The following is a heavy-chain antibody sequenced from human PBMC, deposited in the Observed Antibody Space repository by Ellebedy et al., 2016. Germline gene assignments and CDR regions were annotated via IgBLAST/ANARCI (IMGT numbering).Heavy chain of an antibody. CDR1: GGSISSGGYY. D-gene: IGHD2-2*03. CDR2: IYYSGST. J-gene: IGHJ5*02. CDR3: ARGGYCSSTSCPGLSWFDP. V-gene: IGHV4-31*03. Sequence: SETLSLTXTVSGGSISSGGYYWSWIRQHPGKGLEWIGYIYYSGSTYYNPSLKSRVTRSVDTSKNQFSLKLRSVTAADTAVYYCARGGYCSSTSCPGLSWFDPWGQGTLVTVSS.